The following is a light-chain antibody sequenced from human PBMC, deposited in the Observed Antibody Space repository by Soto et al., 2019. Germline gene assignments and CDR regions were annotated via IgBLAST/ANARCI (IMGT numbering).Light chain of an antibody. J-gene: IGKJ1*01. CDR1: QSVRSNF. V-gene: IGKV3-20*01. CDR2: GAS. CDR3: QRYDSLRT. Sequence: EIVLTQSPGTLSLSPGERATLPCRASQSVRSNFLAWYQQKPGQAPRLLIYGASNRATGIPDRFSGSGSGTDFTLTITRLEPEDFAMYYCQRYDSLRTFGQGTKVEF.